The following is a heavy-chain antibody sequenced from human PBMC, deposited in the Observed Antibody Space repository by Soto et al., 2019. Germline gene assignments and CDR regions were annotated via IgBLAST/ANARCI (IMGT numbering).Heavy chain of an antibody. J-gene: IGHJ4*02. V-gene: IGHV3-30*18. CDR1: GFTFSSYG. CDR2: ISYDGSNK. D-gene: IGHD6-19*01. Sequence: GGSLRLSCAASGFTFSSYGMHWVRQAPGKGLEWVAVISYDGSNKYYADSVKGRFTISRDNSKNTLYLQMNSLRAEDTAVYYCAKGDRPYSSGWYLVYWGQGTLVTVS. CDR3: AKGDRPYSSGWYLVY.